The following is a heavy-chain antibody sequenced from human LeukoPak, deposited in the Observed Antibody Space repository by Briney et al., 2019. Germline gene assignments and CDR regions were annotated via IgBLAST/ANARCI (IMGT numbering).Heavy chain of an antibody. J-gene: IGHJ4*02. D-gene: IGHD3-10*01. CDR3: ARTSEVRGIILRFFDY. CDR1: GFTFSSHE. CDR2: ISSSGSTI. Sequence: GGSLRLSCAASGFTFSSHEMNWVRQAPGKGLGWVSYISSSGSTINYADSVKGRFTISRDNAKNSLWLQMNSLRAEDTAVYYCARTSEVRGIILRFFDYWGQGTLVTVSS. V-gene: IGHV3-48*03.